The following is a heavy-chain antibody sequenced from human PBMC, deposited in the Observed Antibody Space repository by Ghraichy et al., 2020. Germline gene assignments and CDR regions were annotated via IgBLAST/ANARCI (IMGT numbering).Heavy chain of an antibody. CDR3: ASLVGATTNLFYYYGMDV. D-gene: IGHD1-26*01. CDR2: IGTTTSTM. CDR1: GFTFSSFS. J-gene: IGHJ6*02. V-gene: IGHV3-48*04. Sequence: GGSLRLSCAASGFTFSSFSISWVRQAPGKGLEWVSYIGTTTSTMYYADSVKGRFTISRDNARNSLYLQMDRLRAEDTAVYYCASLVGATTNLFYYYGMDVWGQGTTVTVSS.